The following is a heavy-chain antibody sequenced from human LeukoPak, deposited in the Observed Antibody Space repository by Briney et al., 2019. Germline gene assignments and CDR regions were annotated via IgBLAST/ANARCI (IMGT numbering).Heavy chain of an antibody. CDR1: GFTFSSYA. CDR3: ARDETTYYYDSSGLRY. J-gene: IGHJ4*02. D-gene: IGHD3-22*01. V-gene: IGHV3-30*04. Sequence: GRSLRLSCAASGFTFSSYAMHWVRQVPGKGLEWVAVISYDGSNKYYADSVKGRFTISRDNSKNTLYLQINSLRAEDTAVYYCARDETTYYYDSSGLRYWGQGTLVTVSS. CDR2: ISYDGSNK.